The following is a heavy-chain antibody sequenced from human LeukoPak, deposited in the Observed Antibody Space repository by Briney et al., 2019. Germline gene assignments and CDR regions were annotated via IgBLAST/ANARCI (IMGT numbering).Heavy chain of an antibody. J-gene: IGHJ4*02. V-gene: IGHV3-30*04. Sequence: PGGSLRLSCAASGFTFSSHAMHWVRQAPGKGLEWVAVISYDGSTKYYADSVKGRFTISRDNSRNTLYLQMNSLRGADTAVYFCARVPAAGHFDYWGQGTLVTVSS. CDR3: ARVPAAGHFDY. D-gene: IGHD2-2*01. CDR2: ISYDGSTK. CDR1: GFTFSSHA.